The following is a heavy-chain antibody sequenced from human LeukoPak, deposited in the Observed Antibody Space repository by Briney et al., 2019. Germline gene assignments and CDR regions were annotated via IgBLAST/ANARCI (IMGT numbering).Heavy chain of an antibody. J-gene: IGHJ4*02. CDR2: IWYDGSNQ. CDR3: ARDISSSWYDY. V-gene: IGHV3-33*08. CDR1: GFTFSSYS. D-gene: IGHD6-13*01. Sequence: GGSLRLSCAASGFTFSSYSMNWVRQAPGKGLEWVAVIWYDGSNQYYVDSVEGRFTISRDNSKKTLYLQMNSLRAEDTAVYYCARDISSSWYDYWGQGTLVTVSS.